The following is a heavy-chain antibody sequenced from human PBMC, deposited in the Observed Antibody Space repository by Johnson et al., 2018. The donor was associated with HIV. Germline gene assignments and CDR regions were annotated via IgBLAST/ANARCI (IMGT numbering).Heavy chain of an antibody. V-gene: IGHV3-30*02. CDR2: IRYDGSNN. D-gene: IGHD3-10*01. J-gene: IGHJ3*02. CDR3: CYGSGTYDGPAFDI. Sequence: QVQLVESGGGVVQPGGSLRLSCAASGFTFSSYAMHWVRQAPGKGLEWVAFIRYDGSNNYYADSVKGRFTISRDNSKNTLYLQMNSLIPEDTAVYYCCYGSGTYDGPAFDIWGQGTMVTVSS. CDR1: GFTFSSYA.